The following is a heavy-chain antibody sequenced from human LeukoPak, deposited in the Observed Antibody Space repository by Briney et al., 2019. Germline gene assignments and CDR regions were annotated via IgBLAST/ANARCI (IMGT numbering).Heavy chain of an antibody. V-gene: IGHV3-30*04. D-gene: IGHD3-9*01. Sequence: GGSLRLSCAASGFTFSSYAMHWVRQAPGKGLEWVAVISYDGSNKYYADSVKGRFTISRDNSKNTLYLQMNSLRAEDTAVYYCARDPQLRYFDWLLYTEGSAFDIWGQGTMVTVSS. J-gene: IGHJ3*02. CDR1: GFTFSSYA. CDR3: ARDPQLRYFDWLLYTEGSAFDI. CDR2: ISYDGSNK.